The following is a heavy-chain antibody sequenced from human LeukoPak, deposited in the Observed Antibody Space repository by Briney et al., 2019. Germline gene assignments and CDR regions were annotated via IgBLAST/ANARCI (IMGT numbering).Heavy chain of an antibody. J-gene: IGHJ4*02. Sequence: SETLSLTCAVSGGSTSSGGYSWSWIRQPPGKGLEWIGYIYHSGSTYYNPSLKSRVTISVDRSKNQFSLKLSSVTAADTAVYYCARWGDSFDYWGQGTLVTVSS. CDR3: ARWGDSFDY. CDR1: GGSTSSGGYS. CDR2: IYHSGST. V-gene: IGHV4-30-2*01. D-gene: IGHD3-10*01.